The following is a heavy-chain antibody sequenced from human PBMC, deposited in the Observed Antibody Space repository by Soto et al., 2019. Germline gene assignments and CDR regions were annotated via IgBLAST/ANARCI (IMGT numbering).Heavy chain of an antibody. V-gene: IGHV3-21*01. CDR3: ARVVHFDSSGFGL. D-gene: IGHD3-22*01. CDR2: ISSSSSYI. CDR1: GFTFRSYC. J-gene: IGHJ3*01. Sequence: PGGSLRLSCGASGFTFRSYCMNWVRQAPGKGLEWVSSISSSSSYIYYADSVKGRFTIPRDNAKSSLYLQMNSLRAEDTAVYYCARVVHFDSSGFGLWGQGTMVTVSS.